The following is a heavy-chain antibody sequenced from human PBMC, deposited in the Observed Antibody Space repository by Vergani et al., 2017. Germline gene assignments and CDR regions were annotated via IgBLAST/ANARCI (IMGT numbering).Heavy chain of an antibody. CDR3: ARDRYYLGSGSYPYFYYYGLDV. Sequence: EVQLVESGGGLVKRGGSLRLSCAASGFTFSSYSMNWVRQAPGKGLEWVANIKEDGSETFYVDSLKGRFTISRDNAKSSLYLQMNSLRAEDTGVYYCARDRYYLGSGSYPYFYYYGLDVWGQGTAVTVSS. CDR1: GFTFSSYS. D-gene: IGHD3-10*01. CDR2: IKEDGSET. J-gene: IGHJ6*02. V-gene: IGHV3-7*01.